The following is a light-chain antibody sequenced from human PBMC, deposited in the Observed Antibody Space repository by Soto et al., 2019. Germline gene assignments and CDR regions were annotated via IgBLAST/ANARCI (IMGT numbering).Light chain of an antibody. CDR2: DAS. CDR3: QQRSNWPGT. J-gene: IGKJ2*01. V-gene: IGKV3-11*01. CDR1: QSVSSY. Sequence: EIVLTQSPATLSLSPGERATLSCRASQSVSSYLAWYQQKPGQARRLLIYDASNRATGIPARFSGSGSGTDFTLTISSLEPEDFAVYYCQQRSNWPGTFGQGTKLEIK.